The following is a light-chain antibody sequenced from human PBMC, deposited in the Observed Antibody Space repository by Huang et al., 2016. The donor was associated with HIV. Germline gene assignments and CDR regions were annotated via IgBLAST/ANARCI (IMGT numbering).Light chain of an antibody. J-gene: IGKJ1*01. CDR1: QSINYD. V-gene: IGKV3-15*01. Sequence: EIVMTQSPATLSVSPGESATLSCRASQSINYDLAWFQQRPGQAPRLLIYSASIRATGIPARFSCSGSGTEFTLTISSLQSEDFAVYFCQQYNNWPPWTFGQGTKVETK. CDR2: SAS. CDR3: QQYNNWPPWT.